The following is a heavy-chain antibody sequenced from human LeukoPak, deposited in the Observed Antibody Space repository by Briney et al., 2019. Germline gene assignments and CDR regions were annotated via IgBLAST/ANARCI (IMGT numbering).Heavy chain of an antibody. CDR1: GYTFTGYY. D-gene: IGHD3-22*01. CDR2: INPNSGDI. J-gene: IGHJ4*02. CDR3: ARKNYYDTSGRFDC. Sequence: ASVKVSCKASGYTFTGYYLHWVRQAPGQGLEWMGWINPNSGDIKYAQKFQGRVTMTRDTSISTAYMEVRSDDTAVYYCARKNYYDTSGRFDCWGQGTLVTVSS. V-gene: IGHV1-2*02.